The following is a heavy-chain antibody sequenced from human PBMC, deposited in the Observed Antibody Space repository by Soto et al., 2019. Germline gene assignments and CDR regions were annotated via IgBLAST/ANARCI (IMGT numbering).Heavy chain of an antibody. D-gene: IGHD3-22*01. CDR3: ARDAYYYDSSGYTYGMDV. V-gene: IGHV4-59*01. CDR2: IYYSGST. J-gene: IGHJ6*02. CDR1: GGYISSYY. Sequence: SETLSLTCTVSGGYISSYYWSWIRQPPGKGLEWIGYIYYSGSTNYNPSLKSRVTISVDTSKNQFSLKLSSVTAADTAVYYCARDAYYYDSSGYTYGMDVWGQGTTVTVSS.